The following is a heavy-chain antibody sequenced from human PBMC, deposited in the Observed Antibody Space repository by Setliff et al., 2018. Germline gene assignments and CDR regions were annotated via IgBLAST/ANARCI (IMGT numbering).Heavy chain of an antibody. CDR3: ARDQWVRSPPLYFSYSMDV. V-gene: IGHV4-4*07. D-gene: IGHD5-12*01. J-gene: IGHJ6*02. CDR2: ISTSGNT. CDR1: GGSIINSYY. Sequence: SETLSLTCTVSGGSIINSYYWSWIRQPAGKGLEWIGRISTSGNTNYNPSLKSRVTVSLDTSKNQFSLKLTSMTAADTAVYYCARDQWVRSPPLYFSYSMDVWGQGTTVTSP.